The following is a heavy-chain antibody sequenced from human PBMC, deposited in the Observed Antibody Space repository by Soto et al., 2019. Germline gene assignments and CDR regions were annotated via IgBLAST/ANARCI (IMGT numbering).Heavy chain of an antibody. D-gene: IGHD3-22*01. J-gene: IGHJ6*02. V-gene: IGHV4-31*03. CDR3: ARHNYDSSGTAVDV. CDR1: GGSISSGNYY. Sequence: QVQLQESGPGLVKPSQTLSLTCTVSGGSISSGNYYWSWIRQHPGKGLEWIGYIYYSGSTYCNPSLKSRVTISVDTSKNQFSLKLSSVTAADTAVYYCARHNYDSSGTAVDVWGQGTTVTVSS. CDR2: IYYSGST.